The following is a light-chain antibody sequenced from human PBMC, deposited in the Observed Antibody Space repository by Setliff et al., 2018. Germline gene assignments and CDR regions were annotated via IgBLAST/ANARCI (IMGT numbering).Light chain of an antibody. Sequence: QSALTQPRSVSGSPGQSVTISCTGTSSDVGIYNYVSWYQQHPGKAPKLMIYDVSKWPSGVPDRFSGSKSGNTASLTISGLQADDEADYYCCSYAGSYTVVFGGGTQLTVL. CDR3: CSYAGSYTVV. J-gene: IGLJ2*01. CDR1: SSDVGIYNY. V-gene: IGLV2-11*01. CDR2: DVS.